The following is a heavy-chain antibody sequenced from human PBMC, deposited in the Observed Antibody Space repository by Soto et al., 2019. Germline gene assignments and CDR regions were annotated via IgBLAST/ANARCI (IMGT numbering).Heavy chain of an antibody. D-gene: IGHD5-12*01. CDR1: GGSFSGYY. V-gene: IGHV4-34*01. CDR3: AREDIVATTPYYYYGMDV. J-gene: IGHJ6*02. Sequence: SETLSLTCAVYGGSFSGYYWSWIRQPPGKGLEWIGSIYHSGSTYYNPSLKSRVTISVDTSKNQFSLKLSSVTAADTAVYYCAREDIVATTPYYYYGMDVWGQGPTVTVAS. CDR2: IYHSGST.